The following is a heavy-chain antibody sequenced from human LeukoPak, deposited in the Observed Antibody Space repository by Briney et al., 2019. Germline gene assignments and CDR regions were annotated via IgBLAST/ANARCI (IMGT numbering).Heavy chain of an antibody. CDR1: GFTFSSYG. V-gene: IGHV3-33*01. D-gene: IGHD3-3*01. CDR2: IWYDGSNK. CDR3: ARSRSGVPFDY. Sequence: GGSLRLSCAASGFTFSSYGMHWVRQAPGKGLVWVAVIWYDGSNKYYADSVKGRFTISRDNSKNTLYLQMNSLGAEDTAVYYCARSRSGVPFDYWGQGTLVTVSS. J-gene: IGHJ4*02.